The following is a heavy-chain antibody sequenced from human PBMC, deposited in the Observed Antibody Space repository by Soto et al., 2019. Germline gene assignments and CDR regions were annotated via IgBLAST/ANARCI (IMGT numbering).Heavy chain of an antibody. V-gene: IGHV3-30-3*01. CDR3: ARDQGYYDFWSGYPLSDYYDGMDV. D-gene: IGHD3-3*01. J-gene: IGHJ6*02. CDR2: ISYDGSNK. CDR1: GFTFSSYA. Sequence: QVQLVESGGGVVQPGRSLRLSCAASGFTFSSYAMHWVRQAPGKGLEWVAVISYDGSNKYYADSVKGRFTISRDNSKNTLYLQMNSLRAEDTAVYYCARDQGYYDFWSGYPLSDYYDGMDVWGQGTTVTVSS.